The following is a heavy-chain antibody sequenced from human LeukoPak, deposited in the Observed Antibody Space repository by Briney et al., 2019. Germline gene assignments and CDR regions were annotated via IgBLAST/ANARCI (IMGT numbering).Heavy chain of an antibody. CDR2: IYYSGST. J-gene: IGHJ4*02. Sequence: PSETLSLTCTVSGGSISSYYWSWIRQPPGKGLEWIGYIYYSGSTNYNPSLKSRVTISVDTSKNQFSLKLSSVTAADTAVYYCARFGYYDSTLAFDYWGQGTLVTVSS. CDR3: ARFGYYDSTLAFDY. CDR1: GGSISSYY. D-gene: IGHD3-22*01. V-gene: IGHV4-59*01.